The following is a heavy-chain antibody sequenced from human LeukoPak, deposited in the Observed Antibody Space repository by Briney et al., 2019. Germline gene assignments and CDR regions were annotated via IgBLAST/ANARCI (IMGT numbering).Heavy chain of an antibody. D-gene: IGHD3-3*01. Sequence: GGSLRLSCTASGFTFASYAMSWVRQAPGRGLEWVSTISGSGGGTYYADSLKGRFIVSRDNSKNTLHLQMYSLRADDGAVYYCAKSRDDFWRAWGQGTLVTVSS. CDR1: GFTFASYA. V-gene: IGHV3-23*01. J-gene: IGHJ5*02. CDR3: AKSRDDFWRA. CDR2: ISGSGGGT.